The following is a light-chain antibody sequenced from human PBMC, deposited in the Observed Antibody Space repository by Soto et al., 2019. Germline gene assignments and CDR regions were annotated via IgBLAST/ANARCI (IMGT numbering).Light chain of an antibody. J-gene: IGKJ3*01. CDR3: QQYGTSPPFT. CDR1: RTIRSDY. Sequence: ETVLTQSPGTLSLSPGERATLSCRASRTIRSDYLAWYQQKPGQAPRLLIYGASRKASGIPDRFSGSGSGTDFTLTISGLEPEDFAMYYCQQYGTSPPFTFGPGTKVDIK. CDR2: GAS. V-gene: IGKV3-20*01.